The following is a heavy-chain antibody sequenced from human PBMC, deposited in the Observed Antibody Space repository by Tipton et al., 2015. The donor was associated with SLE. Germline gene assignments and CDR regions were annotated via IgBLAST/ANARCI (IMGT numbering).Heavy chain of an antibody. CDR1: GGSISGSSHY. J-gene: IGHJ2*01. CDR2: IYHTGST. V-gene: IGHV4-61*01. CDR3: ARQYSTSNGYFDL. Sequence: LRLSCTVSGGSISGSSHYWSWIRQPPGKGLEWIGYIYHTGSTNYNPFLKSRVTISIDTSKNQFSLKLSSVTAADTAVYYCARQYSTSNGYFDLWGRGTLGTVSS. D-gene: IGHD6-13*01.